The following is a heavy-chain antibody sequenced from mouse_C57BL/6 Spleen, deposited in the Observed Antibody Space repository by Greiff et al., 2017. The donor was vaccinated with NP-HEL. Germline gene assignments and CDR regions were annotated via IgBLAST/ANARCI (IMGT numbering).Heavy chain of an antibody. J-gene: IGHJ4*01. CDR3: AREYSNYVPYAMDY. Sequence: EVKLVESEGGLVQPGSSMKLSCTASGFTFSDYYMAWVRQVPEKGLEWVANINYDGSSTYYLDSLKSRFIISRDNAKNILYLQMSSLKSEDTATYYCAREYSNYVPYAMDYWGQGTSVTVSS. V-gene: IGHV5-16*01. D-gene: IGHD2-5*01. CDR1: GFTFSDYY. CDR2: INYDGSST.